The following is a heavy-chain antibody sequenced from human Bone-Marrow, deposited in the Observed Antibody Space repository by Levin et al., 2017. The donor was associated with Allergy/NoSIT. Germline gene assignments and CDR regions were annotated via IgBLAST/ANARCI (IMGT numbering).Heavy chain of an antibody. CDR2: IDDSGNT. D-gene: IGHD3-10*01. CDR1: GGSISPFC. J-gene: IGHJ6*02. Sequence: SQTLSLTCTVSGGSISPFCWSWIRQHPGGRLEWIGYIDDSGNTNYNPSLKSRITMSVDTSTNQFPLKVNSVTAADTAVYYCARDFGELSPYYGFDVWGQGTTVTVSS. V-gene: IGHV4-59*01. CDR3: ARDFGELSPYYGFDV.